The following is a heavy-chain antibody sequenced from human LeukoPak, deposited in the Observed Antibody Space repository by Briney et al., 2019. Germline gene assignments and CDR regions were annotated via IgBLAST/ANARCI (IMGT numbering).Heavy chain of an antibody. V-gene: IGHV1-69*04. CDR3: ASWVGDGSGSYSPNFDY. Sequence: GASVKVSCKASGGTFSSYAISLVRQAPGQGLEWMGRIIPILGIANYTQKFQGRVTITADKSTSTAYMELSSLRSEDTAVYCCASWVGDGSGSYSPNFDYWGQGTLVTVSS. CDR1: GGTFSSYA. CDR2: IIPILGIA. D-gene: IGHD3-10*01. J-gene: IGHJ4*02.